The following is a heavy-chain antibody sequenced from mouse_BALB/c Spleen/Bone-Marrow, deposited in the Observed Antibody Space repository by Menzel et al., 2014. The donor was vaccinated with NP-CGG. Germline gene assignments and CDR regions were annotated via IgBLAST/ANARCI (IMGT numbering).Heavy chain of an antibody. J-gene: IGHJ2*01. CDR1: GYTFIDYE. CDR3: ARLRQLGLRTIDY. D-gene: IGHD3-2*01. V-gene: IGHV1-15*01. CDR2: IHPGSGGT. Sequence: VQLQHSGAELVRPGASVKLSCKALGYTFIDYEIHWVKQTPVHGLEWIGAIHPGSGGTAYKQKFKGKATLTADKYSSTVYMELSSLTSEDSVVYYCARLRQLGLRTIDYWGQGTTLTVSS.